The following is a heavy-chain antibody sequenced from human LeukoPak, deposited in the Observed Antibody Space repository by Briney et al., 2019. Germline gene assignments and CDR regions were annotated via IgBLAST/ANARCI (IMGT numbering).Heavy chain of an antibody. J-gene: IGHJ4*02. Sequence: ASVKVSCKASGYTFTGYYMHWVRQAPGQGLEWMGWINPNSGGTNYAQKFQGRVTMTRDTSISTAYMELSRLRSDDTAVYYCARGPDGSGWYANYWGQGTLVTVSS. CDR2: INPNSGGT. CDR1: GYTFTGYY. D-gene: IGHD6-19*01. CDR3: ARGPDGSGWYANY. V-gene: IGHV1-2*02.